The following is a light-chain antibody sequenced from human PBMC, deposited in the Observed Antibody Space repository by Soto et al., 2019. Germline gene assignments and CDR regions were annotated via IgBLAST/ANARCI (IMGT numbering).Light chain of an antibody. CDR1: SSDGGGYNY. V-gene: IGLV2-14*01. Sequence: QSALTQPASVSGSPGQSITISCTGTSSDGGGYNYVSWYQQHPGKAPKLMIYEVSNRPSGVSNRCSGSKSGNTASLTISGLQDEEEADYYCCSYTSSSTRVFGGGTKLTVL. CDR2: EVS. CDR3: CSYTSSSTRV. J-gene: IGLJ3*02.